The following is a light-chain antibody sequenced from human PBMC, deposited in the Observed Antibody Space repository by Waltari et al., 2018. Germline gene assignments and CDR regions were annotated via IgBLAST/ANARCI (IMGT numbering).Light chain of an antibody. Sequence: QSALTQPASVSGSPGQSITISCTGTSSDIGGYKYVSCYQQHPANAPKLLIYEVSNRPSGVSNLFPGSKSGNTASLTVSGLQAEDEADYYCSSHTTIASHVIFGGGTKVTVL. V-gene: IGLV2-14*01. CDR3: SSHTTIASHVI. CDR1: SSDIGGYKY. J-gene: IGLJ2*01. CDR2: EVS.